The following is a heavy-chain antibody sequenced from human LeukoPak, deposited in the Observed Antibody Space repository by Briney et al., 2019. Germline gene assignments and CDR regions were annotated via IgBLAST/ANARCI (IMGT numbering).Heavy chain of an antibody. J-gene: IGHJ5*02. CDR2: TYYSGST. CDR3: ARVTLGYCSGGSCYGFWFDP. Sequence: PSETLSLTCTVSVDSISGYYWSWIRQPPGQGLGCIGYTYYSGSTNYNPSLKSLVTISVDTSKNQFSLKLSSVTAADTAVYYCARVTLGYCSGGSCYGFWFDPWGQGTLVTVSS. D-gene: IGHD2-15*01. V-gene: IGHV4-59*01. CDR1: VDSISGYY.